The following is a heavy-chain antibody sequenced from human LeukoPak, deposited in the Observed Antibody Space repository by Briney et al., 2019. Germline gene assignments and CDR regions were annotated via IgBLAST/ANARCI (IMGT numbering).Heavy chain of an antibody. CDR2: IIPMFGTA. CDR1: GVTFISYS. D-gene: IGHD4/OR15-4a*01. V-gene: IGHV1-69*01. Sequence: SVKVSCKASGVTFISYSISWVRQAPGQGLEWMGGIIPMFGTANYAQKFQDRVTITADDSTRTAYMELGSLRSEDTAVYYCARPEGAIFGFDIWGQGTMVTVSS. J-gene: IGHJ3*02. CDR3: ARPEGAIFGFDI.